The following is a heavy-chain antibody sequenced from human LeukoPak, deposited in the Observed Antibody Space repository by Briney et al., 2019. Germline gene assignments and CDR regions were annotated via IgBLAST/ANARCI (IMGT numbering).Heavy chain of an antibody. D-gene: IGHD3-22*01. V-gene: IGHV3-7*03. CDR1: GFTFSSYW. J-gene: IGHJ3*02. Sequence: PGGSLRLSCAASGFTFSSYWMNWARQAPGKGLEWVASINHNGNVNYYVDSMKGRFTISRDNAKNSLYPQMNSLRAEDTAVYYCARSYDSSGSDAFDIWGQGTMVTVSS. CDR3: ARSYDSSGSDAFDI. CDR2: INHNGNVN.